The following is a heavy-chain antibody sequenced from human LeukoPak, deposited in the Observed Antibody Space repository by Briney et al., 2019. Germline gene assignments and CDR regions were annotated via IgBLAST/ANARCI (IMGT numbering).Heavy chain of an antibody. D-gene: IGHD3-10*01. V-gene: IGHV1-24*01. CDR1: GYTLTELS. J-gene: IGHJ4*02. CDR3: ARWRKRAYYYGSGSYGLDY. CDR2: FDPEDGET. Sequence: ASVKVSCKVSGYTLTELSMHWVRQAPGKGLEWMGGFDPEDGETIYAQKFQGRVTMTEDTSTDTAYMELSSLRSEDTAVYYCARWRKRAYYYGSGSYGLDYWGQGTLVTVSS.